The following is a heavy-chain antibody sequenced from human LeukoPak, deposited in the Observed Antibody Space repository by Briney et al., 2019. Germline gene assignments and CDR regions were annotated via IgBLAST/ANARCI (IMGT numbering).Heavy chain of an antibody. CDR2: MYTAGTT. V-gene: IGHV3-53*01. Sequence: GGSLRLSCTASGFTVTGTHMSWVRQATGKGLEWVSAMYTAGTTYYADSVKGRFTISRDNSKNTLYLHMNRLRAEDTAVYYCAKDEVTSGGGLASWGQGTLVTVSS. CDR3: AKDEVTSGGGLAS. J-gene: IGHJ4*02. CDR1: GFTVTGTH. D-gene: IGHD2-21*02.